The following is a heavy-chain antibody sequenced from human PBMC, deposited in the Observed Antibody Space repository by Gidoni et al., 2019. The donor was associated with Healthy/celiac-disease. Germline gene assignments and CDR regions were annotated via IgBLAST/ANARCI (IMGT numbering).Heavy chain of an antibody. CDR2: ISSSSSYI. Sequence: EVQLVESGGGLVKPGGSLRLSYAASGFTFSSYSMNWVRQAPGKGLEWVSSISSSSSYIYYADSVKGRFTISRDNAKNSLYLQMNSLRAEDTAVYYCARASPVTRDYWGQGTLVTVSS. CDR1: GFTFSSYS. J-gene: IGHJ4*02. CDR3: ARASPVTRDY. V-gene: IGHV3-21*01. D-gene: IGHD2-21*02.